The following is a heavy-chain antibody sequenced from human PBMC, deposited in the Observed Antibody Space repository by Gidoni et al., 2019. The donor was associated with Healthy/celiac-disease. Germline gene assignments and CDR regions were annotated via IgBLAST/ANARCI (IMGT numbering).Heavy chain of an antibody. J-gene: IGHJ1*01. CDR1: GGSISSYY. D-gene: IGHD6-13*01. V-gene: IGHV4-59*08. CDR3: ARAAAGTFLDFQH. Sequence: QVQLQESGPGLVKPSETLSLTCTVSGGSISSYYWSWIRQPPGKGLEWIGYIYYSGSTNYNPSLKSRVTISVDTSKNQFSLKLSSVTAADTAVYYCARAAAGTFLDFQHWGQGTLVTVSS. CDR2: IYYSGST.